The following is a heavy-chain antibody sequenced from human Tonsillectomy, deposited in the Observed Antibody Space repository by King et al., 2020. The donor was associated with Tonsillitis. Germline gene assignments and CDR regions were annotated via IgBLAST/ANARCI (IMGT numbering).Heavy chain of an antibody. D-gene: IGHD2/OR15-2a*01. CDR3: AIETDTTGLDY. J-gene: IGHJ4*02. CDR2: IIPVFGTT. Sequence: VQLVESGAEVKKPGSSVKVSCKASGGTFGRHAVSWVRQAPGQGLEWMGGIIPVFGTTSYTQKFQGRVTRTADESTSTAYMELSSLRSEDTAVYYCAIETDTTGLDYWGQGTLVIVSS. CDR1: GGTFGRHA. V-gene: IGHV1-69*01.